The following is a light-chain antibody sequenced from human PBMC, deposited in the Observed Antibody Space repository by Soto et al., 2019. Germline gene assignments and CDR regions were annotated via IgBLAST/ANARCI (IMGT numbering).Light chain of an antibody. CDR2: DVT. CDR3: SSYTSSSTVV. V-gene: IGLV2-14*03. J-gene: IGLJ3*02. Sequence: QSALTQPASVSGSPGQSVTISCSGSSSDVGAYNYVSWYQRHPGKAPKLMIYDVTNRPAGVSNRFSGSKSGNTASLTSSWLQAEDEADYFCSSYTSSSTVVFGGGTKLTVL. CDR1: SSDVGAYNY.